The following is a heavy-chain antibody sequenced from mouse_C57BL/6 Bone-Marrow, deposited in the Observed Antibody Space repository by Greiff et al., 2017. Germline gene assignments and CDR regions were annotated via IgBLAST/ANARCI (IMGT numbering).Heavy chain of an antibody. CDR1: GYTFTDYY. J-gene: IGHJ3*01. V-gene: IGHV1-76*01. CDR3: AEGFAY. Sequence: VQLQQSGAELVRPGASVKLSCKASGYTFTDYYINWVKQRPGQGLEWIPRIYPGSGNTYYNEKFKGKATLTAENSSSTAYMQLSSLTSDDSAVYFCAEGFAYWGQGTLVTVSA. CDR2: IYPGSGNT.